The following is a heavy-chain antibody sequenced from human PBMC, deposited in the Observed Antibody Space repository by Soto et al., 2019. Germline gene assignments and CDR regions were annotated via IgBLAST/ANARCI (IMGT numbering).Heavy chain of an antibody. V-gene: IGHV3-23*01. J-gene: IGHJ4*02. Sequence: EVQLLESGGGLVQPGGSLRLSCAASGFTFSSYAMSWVRQAPGKGLEWVSAISGSGNSIYYADSVKGRFTISRDNSKNTLYVHMNSLRADDTAVYYCARDSGEYDSKPDGDWGQGTLVTVSS. D-gene: IGHD3-22*01. CDR2: ISGSGNSI. CDR3: ARDSGEYDSKPDGD. CDR1: GFTFSSYA.